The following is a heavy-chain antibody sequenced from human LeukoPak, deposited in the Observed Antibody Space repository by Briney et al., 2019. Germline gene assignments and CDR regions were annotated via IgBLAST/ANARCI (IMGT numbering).Heavy chain of an antibody. J-gene: IGHJ6*03. CDR3: ARVGSYYYYMDV. Sequence: SETLSLTCTVSGCSISSSSYYWGWIRQPPGKGLEWIGSIYYSGSTYYNPSLKSRVTISVDTSKNQFSLKLSSVTAADTAVYYCARVGSYYYYMDVWGKGTTVTVSS. CDR2: IYYSGST. V-gene: IGHV4-39*07. CDR1: GCSISSSSYY. D-gene: IGHD2-2*03.